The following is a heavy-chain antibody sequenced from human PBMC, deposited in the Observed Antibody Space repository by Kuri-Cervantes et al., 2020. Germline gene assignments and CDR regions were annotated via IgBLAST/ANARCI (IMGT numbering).Heavy chain of an antibody. CDR1: GFTFSSYG. Sequence: GESLKISCAASGFTFSSYGMHWVRQAPGKGLEWVAVISYDGSNKYYADSVKGRFTISRDNSKNTLYLQMNSLRAEDTAVYYCAKALPAVVVPAVSDYWGQGTLVTVSS. D-gene: IGHD2-2*01. J-gene: IGHJ4*02. CDR3: AKALPAVVVPAVSDY. V-gene: IGHV3-30*18. CDR2: ISYDGSNK.